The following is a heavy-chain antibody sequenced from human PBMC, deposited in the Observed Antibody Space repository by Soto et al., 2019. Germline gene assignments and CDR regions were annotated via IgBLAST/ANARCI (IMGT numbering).Heavy chain of an antibody. CDR3: ARVQGVRWFGELSHFDP. D-gene: IGHD3-10*01. CDR2: VTPPFEAP. Sequence: SVKVSCKASGGTFNKYAINWVRQAAGQGLDWMGGVTPPFEAPNYPQNFQGRLTITADESTSTAYMELSNLRSEDTAVYYCARVQGVRWFGELSHFDPWGQGTLVTVSS. V-gene: IGHV1-69*13. CDR1: GGTFNKYA. J-gene: IGHJ5*02.